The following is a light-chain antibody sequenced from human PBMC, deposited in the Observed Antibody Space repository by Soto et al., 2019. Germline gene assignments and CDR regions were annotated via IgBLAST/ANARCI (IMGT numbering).Light chain of an antibody. J-gene: IGKJ5*01. CDR3: QQYGSSPSIT. CDR1: QSVSSSY. V-gene: IGKV3D-20*01. Sequence: ELVLTQSPATLSLSPGERATLSCGAIQSVSSSYLAWYQQKPGLAPRLLIYDASSRATGIPDRFSGSGSGTDFTLTISRLEPEDFAVYYCQQYGSSPSITFGQGNDWRL. CDR2: DAS.